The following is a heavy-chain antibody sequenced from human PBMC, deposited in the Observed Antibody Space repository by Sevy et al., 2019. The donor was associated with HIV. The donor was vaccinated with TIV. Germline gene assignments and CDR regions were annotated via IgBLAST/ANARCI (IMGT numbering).Heavy chain of an antibody. Sequence: GGSLRLSCAASGFTFSSYAMSWVRQAPGKGLEWVSAISGSGGSTYYADSVKGRFTISRDNSKNTLYLQMNSLRAEDTAVYYCAKDKVVRCSYGRPGSAYWGQGTLVTVSS. D-gene: IGHD5-18*01. CDR3: AKDKVVRCSYGRPGSAY. V-gene: IGHV3-23*01. CDR2: ISGSGGST. J-gene: IGHJ4*02. CDR1: GFTFSSYA.